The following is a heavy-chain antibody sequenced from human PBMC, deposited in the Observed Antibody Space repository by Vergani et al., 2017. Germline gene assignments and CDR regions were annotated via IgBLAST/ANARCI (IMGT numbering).Heavy chain of an antibody. J-gene: IGHJ4*02. Sequence: QVQLVQSGAEVKKPGASVKVSCKASGYTFSGYYMHWVRQPPGQGLEWVGWINPISGGTTYAQKFQGRVTMTRDTSISTAYMELSRLRSDDTAVYYCARGPIYSSNWYVDQWGQGTLVTVSS. D-gene: IGHD6-13*01. V-gene: IGHV1-2*02. CDR1: GYTFSGYY. CDR3: ARGPIYSSNWYVDQ. CDR2: INPISGGT.